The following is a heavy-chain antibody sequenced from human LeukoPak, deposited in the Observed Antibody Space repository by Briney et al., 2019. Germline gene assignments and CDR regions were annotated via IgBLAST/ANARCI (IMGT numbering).Heavy chain of an antibody. CDR1: GFTFSSYS. V-gene: IGHV3-7*01. CDR2: ISPDGNKK. CDR3: ARDLAYSRLDY. J-gene: IGHJ4*02. D-gene: IGHD5-18*01. Sequence: GGSLRLSCAASGFTFSSYSMNWVRQAPGKGLDWVASISPDGNKKYSADSVKGRFTISRDNAENSLYLQMNSLRVEDTAFYYCARDLAYSRLDYWGQGMLVTVSS.